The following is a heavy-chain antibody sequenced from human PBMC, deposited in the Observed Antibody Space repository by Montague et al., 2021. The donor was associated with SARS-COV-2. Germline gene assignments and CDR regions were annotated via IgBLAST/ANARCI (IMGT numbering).Heavy chain of an antibody. D-gene: IGHD6-13*01. CDR3: ARDEKEQQLRYFDL. CDR1: GFIFGGYW. J-gene: IGHJ2*01. Sequence: SLRLSCAASGFIFGGYWMSWVRQAPGKGLEWVANIRQDANEKYYVDSVRGRFTISRDNGKNSVYLQMNSLRAEDTAVYFCARDEKEQQLRYFDLWGRGTLVTGSS. V-gene: IGHV3-7*01. CDR2: IRQDANEK.